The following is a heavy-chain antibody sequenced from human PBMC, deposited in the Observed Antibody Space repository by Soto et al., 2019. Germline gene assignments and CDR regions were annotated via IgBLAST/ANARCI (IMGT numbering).Heavy chain of an antibody. J-gene: IGHJ5*02. CDR1: GGAISGSNYY. V-gene: IGHV4-31*03. Sequence: QVQLQESGPGLVKPSQTLSLTCSVSGGAISGSNYYLNWISQHPGRGLEWIGYIFSNGVPYYNPCLDSRVTISGDTSKNQFSLRLSSVTAADTAVYYCARSLWVGELVNYFDPWGQGTLVTVSS. CDR3: ARSLWVGELVNYFDP. D-gene: IGHD3-10*01. CDR2: IFSNGVP.